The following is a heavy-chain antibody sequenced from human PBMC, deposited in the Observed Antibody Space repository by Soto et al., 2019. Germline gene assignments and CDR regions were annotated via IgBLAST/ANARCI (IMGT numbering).Heavy chain of an antibody. J-gene: IGHJ6*02. V-gene: IGHV3-21*01. CDR1: GLTVSTYA. CDR2: ISSRSTYI. CDR3: ARRDSGMDV. Sequence: GGSLRLSCAASGLTVSTYAMNWVRQAPGKGLEWVSSISSRSTYIYYADSVKGRFTISRDNAQNSLFLQMNSLRANDTAVYYCARRDSGMDVWGQGTTVTVSS.